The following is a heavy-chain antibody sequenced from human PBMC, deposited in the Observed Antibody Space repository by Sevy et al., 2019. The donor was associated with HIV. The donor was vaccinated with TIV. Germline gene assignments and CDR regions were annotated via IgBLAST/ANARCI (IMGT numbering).Heavy chain of an antibody. Sequence: GGSLRLSCAASGFTFSSYGMHWVRQAPDKGLEWVAVISYDGSNKYYADSVKGRLTISRDNSKNTLYLQMNSLRAEDTAVYYCAKSGRGVAARPTPFDYWGQGTLVTVSS. D-gene: IGHD6-6*01. CDR2: ISYDGSNK. CDR1: GFTFSSYG. V-gene: IGHV3-30*18. J-gene: IGHJ4*02. CDR3: AKSGRGVAARPTPFDY.